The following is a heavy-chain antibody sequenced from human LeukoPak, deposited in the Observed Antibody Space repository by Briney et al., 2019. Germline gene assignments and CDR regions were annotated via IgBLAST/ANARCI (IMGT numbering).Heavy chain of an antibody. D-gene: IGHD3-22*01. CDR1: GFTFSSYA. Sequence: PGRSLRLSCAASGFTFSSYAMHWVRQAPGKGLEWVAVISYDGSNKYYADSVKGRFTISTDNSKNTLYLQMNSLRAEDTAVYYCARDGSSPVTMIVVNAFDIWGQGTMVTVSS. CDR2: ISYDGSNK. V-gene: IGHV3-30-3*01. J-gene: IGHJ3*02. CDR3: ARDGSSPVTMIVVNAFDI.